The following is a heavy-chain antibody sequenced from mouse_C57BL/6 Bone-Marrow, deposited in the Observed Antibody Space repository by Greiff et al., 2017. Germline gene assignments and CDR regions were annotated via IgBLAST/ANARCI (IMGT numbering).Heavy chain of an antibody. CDR2: IDPSDSYT. V-gene: IGHV1-69*01. CDR1: GYTFTSYW. Sequence: VQLQQPGAELVMPGASVKLSCKASGYTFTSYWMHWVKQRPGQGLEWIGEIDPSDSYTNYNPKFKGKSTLTVDTSSSTSYMQLSSLTSEDSAVYDCARDSNHVWFAYWGRGTLVTVSA. J-gene: IGHJ3*01. CDR3: ARDSNHVWFAY. D-gene: IGHD2-5*01.